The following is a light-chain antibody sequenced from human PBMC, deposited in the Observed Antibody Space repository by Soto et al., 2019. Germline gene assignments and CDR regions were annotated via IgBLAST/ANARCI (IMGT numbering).Light chain of an antibody. J-gene: IGKJ1*01. CDR3: QQYGSSRT. CDR1: QSVTTSF. CDR2: DAS. Sequence: EIVLAQSPGTLSLSPGERATLSCRASQSVTTSFLAWYQQKPGLAPRLLIYDASNRATGIPDRFSGSGSGTDSTLTISRLEPEDSAVYYCQQYGSSRTFGQGTKVDIK. V-gene: IGKV3D-20*01.